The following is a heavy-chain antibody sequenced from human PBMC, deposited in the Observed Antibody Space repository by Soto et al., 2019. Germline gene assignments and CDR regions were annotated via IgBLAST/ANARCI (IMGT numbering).Heavy chain of an antibody. V-gene: IGHV4-59*01. CDR1: GYSIGTYY. D-gene: IGHD1-26*01. CDR2: MYYRGSI. J-gene: IGHJ3*02. CDR3: ARLKWDLLPAGFDI. Sequence: SETLSLTCNVSGYSIGTYYWTWIRQPPGKGLEWIAYMYYRGSINYNPSLKSRVTISVDTSKNQFSLKLRSVTAADTAIYYCARLKWDLLPAGFDIWGQGTLVTVSS.